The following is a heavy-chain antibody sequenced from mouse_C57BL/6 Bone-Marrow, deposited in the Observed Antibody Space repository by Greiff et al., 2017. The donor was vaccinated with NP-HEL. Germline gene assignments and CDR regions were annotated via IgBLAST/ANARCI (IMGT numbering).Heavy chain of an antibody. CDR2: ISSGGSYT. D-gene: IGHD1-1*01. CDR1: GFTFSSYG. V-gene: IGHV5-6*01. CDR3: ARHGATVVADFDY. J-gene: IGHJ2*01. Sequence: VQLQQSGGDLVKPGGSLKLSCAASGFTFSSYGMSWVRQTPDKRLEWVATISSGGSYTYSPDNVKGRFTISRDNAKNTLYLHMISLKSEDTAMYYCARHGATVVADFDYWGQGTTLTVSS.